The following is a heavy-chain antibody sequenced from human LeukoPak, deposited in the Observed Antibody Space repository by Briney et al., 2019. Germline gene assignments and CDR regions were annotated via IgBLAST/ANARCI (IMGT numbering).Heavy chain of an antibody. D-gene: IGHD6-13*01. CDR2: TYYRSKWYN. CDR1: GDSVSSNTPA. J-gene: IGHJ4*02. Sequence: SQTLTLTCAISGDSVSSNTPAWNWIRQSPSRGLEWLGRTYYRSKWYNDYAVSVRSRITINPDTAKNQFSLQLNSVTPEDTAVYYCARQQRGAFDYWGQGTLVTVSS. CDR3: ARQQRGAFDY. V-gene: IGHV6-1*01.